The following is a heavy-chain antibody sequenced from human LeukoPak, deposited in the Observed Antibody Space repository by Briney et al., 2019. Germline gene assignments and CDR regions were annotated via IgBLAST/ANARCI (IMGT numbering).Heavy chain of an antibody. Sequence: GGSLRLSCAASGFTFSNYAMHWVRQAPGKGLEWVAFIRYDGSNKYYADSVKGRFTISRDNSKNTLYLQMNSLRAEDTAVYYCAKDFIVVVPAAMDYWGQGTLVTVSS. J-gene: IGHJ4*02. V-gene: IGHV3-30*02. CDR2: IRYDGSNK. CDR3: AKDFIVVVPAAMDY. D-gene: IGHD2-2*01. CDR1: GFTFSNYA.